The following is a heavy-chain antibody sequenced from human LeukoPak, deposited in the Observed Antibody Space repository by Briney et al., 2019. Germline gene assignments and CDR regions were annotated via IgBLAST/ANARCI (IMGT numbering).Heavy chain of an antibody. CDR1: GFTFSNYA. D-gene: IGHD1-14*01. J-gene: IGHJ6*03. CDR3: AKGTGGTLYYYYYMDV. Sequence: GGSLRLPCAASGFTFSNYAMNWVRQAPGKGLEWVSAISGSGGSTYYADSVKGRFTISRDNSKNTLYLQMNSLRAEDTAVYYCAKGTGGTLYYYYYMDVWGKGTTVTVSS. V-gene: IGHV3-23*01. CDR2: ISGSGGST.